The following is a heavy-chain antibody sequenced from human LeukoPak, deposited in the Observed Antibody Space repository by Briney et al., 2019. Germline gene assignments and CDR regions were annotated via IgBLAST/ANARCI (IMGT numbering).Heavy chain of an antibody. CDR1: GFTFTNYG. J-gene: IGHJ4*02. CDR2: IWHDGSKK. D-gene: IGHD5-24*01. CDR3: AKGNGYNNGEIDY. V-gene: IGHV3-33*06. Sequence: PGKSLRLSCEASGFTFTNYGMHWVRQAPGKGLEWVAVIWHDGSKKYYADSVKGRFTISRDNSKNTLFLQMSNLRAEDTADYYCAKGNGYNNGEIDYWGQGTLVTVSS.